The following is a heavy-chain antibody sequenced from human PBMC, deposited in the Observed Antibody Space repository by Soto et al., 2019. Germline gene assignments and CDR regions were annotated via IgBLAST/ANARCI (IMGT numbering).Heavy chain of an antibody. V-gene: IGHV4-4*02. Sequence: PSETLSLTCAVSGVSLTSGNWWTWVRQSPQRGLEYIGEIFHDGTANYYPSFERRVAISVDTSKNQFSLKLSSVTAADTAVYYCASQGVTGIYYWGQGTLVTVSS. D-gene: IGHD1-20*01. J-gene: IGHJ4*02. CDR2: IFHDGTA. CDR3: ASQGVTGIYY. CDR1: GVSLTSGNW.